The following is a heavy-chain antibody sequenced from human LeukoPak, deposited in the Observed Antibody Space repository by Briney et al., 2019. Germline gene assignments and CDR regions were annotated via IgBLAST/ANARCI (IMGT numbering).Heavy chain of an antibody. Sequence: SETLSLTCTVSGGSISSYYWSWIRQPAGKGLEWTGRIYTSGSTNYNPSLKSRVTMSVDTSKNQFSLMLSSVTAADTAVYYCARESSRSGSYHFGFWFDPWGQGTLVTVSS. D-gene: IGHD3-10*01. CDR1: GGSISSYY. CDR2: IYTSGST. CDR3: ARESSRSGSYHFGFWFDP. J-gene: IGHJ5*02. V-gene: IGHV4-4*07.